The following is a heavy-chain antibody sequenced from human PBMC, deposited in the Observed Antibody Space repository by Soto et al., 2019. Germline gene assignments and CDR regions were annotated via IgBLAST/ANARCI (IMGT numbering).Heavy chain of an antibody. Sequence: SETLSLTCTVSGGSISSYYWIWIRQPPGKGLEWIGYIYYSGSTKYNPSLKSRVTISVDTSKNQFSLQLSSVTAADTAVYYCARTGDRSGYYYYYMDVWGKGTTVT. J-gene: IGHJ6*03. CDR2: IYYSGST. V-gene: IGHV4-59*08. D-gene: IGHD7-27*01. CDR3: ARTGDRSGYYYYYMDV. CDR1: GGSISSYY.